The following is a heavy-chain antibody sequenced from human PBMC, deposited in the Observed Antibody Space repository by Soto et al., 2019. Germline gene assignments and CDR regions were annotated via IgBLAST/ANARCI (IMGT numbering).Heavy chain of an antibody. D-gene: IGHD3-10*01. CDR3: ASMVRGVIIRQYYYMDV. V-gene: IGHV3-21*01. CDR1: GFTFSSYS. CDR2: ISSSSSYI. Sequence: PWGSLRLSCAASGFTFSSYSMNWVRQAPGKGLEWVSSISSSSSYIYYADSVKGRFTISRDNAKNQFSLKLSSVTAADTAVYYCASMVRGVIIRQYYYMDVWGKGTTVTVSS. J-gene: IGHJ6*03.